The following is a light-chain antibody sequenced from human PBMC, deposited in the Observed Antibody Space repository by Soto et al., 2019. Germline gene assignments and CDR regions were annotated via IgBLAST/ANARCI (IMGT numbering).Light chain of an antibody. CDR3: CSYVGSSVV. CDR2: EDS. Sequence: QSALTQPASGSGSPGQSITIYCTGTSSDIGSYKLVSWYQHHPGKAPKLMIYEDSKRPSGVSIRFSGSKSGNTASLTISGLQAEDEADYYCCSYVGSSVVFGGGTKLTVL. V-gene: IGLV2-23*01. J-gene: IGLJ2*01. CDR1: SSDIGSYKL.